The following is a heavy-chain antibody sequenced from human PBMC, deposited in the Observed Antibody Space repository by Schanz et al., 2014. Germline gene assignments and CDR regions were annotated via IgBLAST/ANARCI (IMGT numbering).Heavy chain of an antibody. V-gene: IGHV1-18*04. D-gene: IGHD3-22*01. J-gene: IGHJ4*02. CDR3: ARDYYDSSGYYYCDY. CDR1: GYTFVSYS. CDR2: ISTSNGNT. Sequence: QVQLVQSGAEVKKPGASVKVSCKASGYTFVSYSMHWVRQAPGQGLEWMGWISTSNGNTNYIQKLQGRVTMTTDTSTSTAYMELSSLRSEDTAMYYCARDYYDSSGYYYCDYWGQGTLVTVSS.